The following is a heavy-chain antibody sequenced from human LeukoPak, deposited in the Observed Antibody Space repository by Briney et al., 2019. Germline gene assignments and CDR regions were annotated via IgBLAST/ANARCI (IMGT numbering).Heavy chain of an antibody. CDR1: GFNFSSDA. Sequence: GGSLRLSCAASGFNFSSDAMHWVRQAPGKGLEWVANIKEDGSEFYVDSVKGRFTISRDNAKDSLSLQMNSLRVEDTAVYFCARENFEYWGQGTLVTVSS. V-gene: IGHV3-7*01. CDR3: ARENFEY. CDR2: IKEDGSE. J-gene: IGHJ4*02.